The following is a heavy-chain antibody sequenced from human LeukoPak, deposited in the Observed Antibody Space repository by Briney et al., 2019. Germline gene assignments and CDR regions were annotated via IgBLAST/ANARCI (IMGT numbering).Heavy chain of an antibody. CDR2: IYPGDSDT. CDR3: ARHKVPYSSSWYKSWFDP. J-gene: IGHJ5*02. D-gene: IGHD6-13*01. CDR1: GYNFTSYW. Sequence: PGESLKISCKGSGYNFTSYWIGWVRPMPGKGLEWMGIIYPGDSDTRYSPSFQGQVTISADKSISTAYLQWSSLKASDTAMYYCARHKVPYSSSWYKSWFDPWGQGTLVTVSS. V-gene: IGHV5-51*01.